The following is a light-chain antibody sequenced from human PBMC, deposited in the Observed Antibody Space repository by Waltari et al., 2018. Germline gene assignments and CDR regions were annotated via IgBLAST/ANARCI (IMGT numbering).Light chain of an antibody. CDR3: SSYTSSSTVV. CDR1: SSDDGGYNY. J-gene: IGLJ2*01. Sequence: QSALTQPASVSGSPGQSSTISCPGTSSDDGGYNYVSWYQQHPGKAPKLMIYDVSTRPSGVSNRFSGSKSGNTASLTISGLQAEDEADYYCSSYTSSSTVVFGGGTKLTVL. V-gene: IGLV2-14*01. CDR2: DVS.